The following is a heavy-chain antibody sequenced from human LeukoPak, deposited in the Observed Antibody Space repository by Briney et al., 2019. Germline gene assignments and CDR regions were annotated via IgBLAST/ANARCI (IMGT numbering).Heavy chain of an antibody. CDR1: GIPFSDYY. CDR3: AAGTAADF. V-gene: IGHV3-11*03. Sequence: PGGSLRLSCVVSGIPFSDYYTNWIRQAPGKGLEWISYISTSGSYTDYAHSVKGRFTISRDDAKSALYLQMDSLRLEDTAVYYCAAGTAADFWGQGTLVTVSS. D-gene: IGHD6-13*01. CDR2: ISTSGSYT. J-gene: IGHJ4*02.